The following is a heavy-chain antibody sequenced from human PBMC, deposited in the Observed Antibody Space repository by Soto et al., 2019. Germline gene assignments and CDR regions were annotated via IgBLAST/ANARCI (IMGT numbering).Heavy chain of an antibody. CDR3: ARDTGPPDYYYGMDV. CDR1: GFTVSSNY. V-gene: IGHV3-53*01. D-gene: IGHD3-10*01. CDR2: IYSGGST. J-gene: IGHJ6*02. Sequence: GGSLRLSCAASGFTVSSNYRSWGRQAPGKGLEWVSVIYSGGSTYYADSVKGRFTISRDNSKNTLYLQMNSLRAEDTAVYYCARDTGPPDYYYGMDVWGQGTTVTVSS.